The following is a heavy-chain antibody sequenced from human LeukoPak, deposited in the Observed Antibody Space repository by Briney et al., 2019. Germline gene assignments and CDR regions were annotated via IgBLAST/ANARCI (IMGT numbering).Heavy chain of an antibody. CDR1: GFTFSTYG. J-gene: IGHJ4*02. D-gene: IGHD6-19*01. Sequence: GGSLRLSCAASGFTFSTYGMHWVRQAPGKGLEWVAVIWYDGSNKYYADSVKGRFTISRDNSRNTLYLQMNSLRAEDTAVYYCARAVSPFDYWGQGTLVTVSS. V-gene: IGHV3-33*01. CDR2: IWYDGSNK. CDR3: ARAVSPFDY.